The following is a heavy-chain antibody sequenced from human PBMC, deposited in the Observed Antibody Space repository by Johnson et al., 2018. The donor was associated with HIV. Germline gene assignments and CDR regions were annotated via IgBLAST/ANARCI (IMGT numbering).Heavy chain of an antibody. CDR1: GFTFSSYA. D-gene: IGHD5-12*01. Sequence: VQLVESGGGVVQPGRSLRLSCAASGFTFSSYAMHWVRQAPGKGLEWVSGISWNSGSIGYADSVKGRFTVSSDNAKNSLYLQMNSLRAEDTAVYYCAKSLPGYDAFDIWGQGTMVTVSS. V-gene: IGHV3-9*01. J-gene: IGHJ3*02. CDR3: AKSLPGYDAFDI. CDR2: ISWNSGSI.